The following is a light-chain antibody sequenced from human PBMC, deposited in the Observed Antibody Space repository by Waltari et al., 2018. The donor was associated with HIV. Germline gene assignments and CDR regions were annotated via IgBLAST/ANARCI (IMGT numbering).Light chain of an antibody. CDR2: DGS. CDR3: HQYGSSISYS. V-gene: IGKV3D-20*01. J-gene: IGKJ2*03. CDR1: QSVSNNY. Sequence: EIVLTQSPATLSLPPGETATLSGGASQSVSNNYFAWYQQKPGLPPRLLIYDGSSRAAGIPDRFSGSGSGTDFTLTISRLETEDYAVYYCHQYGSSISYSFGQGTKLEIK.